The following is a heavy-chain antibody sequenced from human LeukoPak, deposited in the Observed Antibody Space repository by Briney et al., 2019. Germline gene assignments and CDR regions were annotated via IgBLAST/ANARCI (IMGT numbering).Heavy chain of an antibody. Sequence: GSLRLSCAASGFTVSSNYMSWVRQAPGKGLEWVSVIYSGGSTYYADSVKGRFTISRDNSKNTLYLQMNSLRAEDTAVYYCARAPSSGWDIDAFDIWGQGTMVTVSS. D-gene: IGHD6-19*01. CDR2: IYSGGST. J-gene: IGHJ3*02. CDR1: GFTVSSNY. V-gene: IGHV3-66*01. CDR3: ARAPSSGWDIDAFDI.